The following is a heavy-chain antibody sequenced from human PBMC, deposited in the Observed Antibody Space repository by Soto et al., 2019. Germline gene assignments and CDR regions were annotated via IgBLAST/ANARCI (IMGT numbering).Heavy chain of an antibody. CDR2: INAGNGNT. CDR1: GYTFTSYA. CDR3: ARTLVGATPADY. D-gene: IGHD1-26*01. J-gene: IGHJ4*02. V-gene: IGHV1-3*01. Sequence: QVQLVQSGAEVKKPGASVKVSCKASGYTFTSYAMHWVRQAPGQRLEWMGWINAGNGNTKYSQKFQGRFTITRDTSASTAYMELSSLRSEDTAVYYCARTLVGATPADYWGQGTLVTVSS.